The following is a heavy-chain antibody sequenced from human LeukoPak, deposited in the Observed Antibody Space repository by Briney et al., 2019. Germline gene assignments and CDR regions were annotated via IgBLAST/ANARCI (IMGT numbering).Heavy chain of an antibody. V-gene: IGHV3-23*01. CDR1: GFTFSSYG. J-gene: IGHJ3*02. D-gene: IGHD6-19*01. CDR3: AKLSSGWFSNAFDI. CDR2: INVDGGST. Sequence: GGSLCLSCAASGFTFSSYGMSWVCRAPGQGRERVSAINVDGGSTYYAESVKGRFTISRDNSKNTLYLQMSSLRAEDTAVYYCAKLSSGWFSNAFDIWGQGTMVTVSS.